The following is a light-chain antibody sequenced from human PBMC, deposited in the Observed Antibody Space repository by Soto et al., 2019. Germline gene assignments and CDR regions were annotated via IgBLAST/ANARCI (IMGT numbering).Light chain of an antibody. J-gene: IGLJ2*01. V-gene: IGLV2-8*01. CDR2: EFN. CDR1: SSDVGNYNY. CDR3: SAYAGSNDFVV. Sequence: QSVLTQPPSASGSPGQSVTISCTGTSSDVGNYNYVSWYRQHPGKAPKLVIYEFNKRPSGVPDRFSGSKSGNTASLTVSGLQAEDEADYFCSAYAGSNDFVVFGGGTKLTVL.